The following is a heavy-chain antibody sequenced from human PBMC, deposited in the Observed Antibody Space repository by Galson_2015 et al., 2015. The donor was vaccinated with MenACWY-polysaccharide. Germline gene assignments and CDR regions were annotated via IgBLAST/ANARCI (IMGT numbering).Heavy chain of an antibody. CDR2: ISSSGTTI. CDR1: GFTFSDYH. J-gene: IGHJ4*02. V-gene: IGHV3-11*01. Sequence: SLRLSCAASGFTFSDYHMSCIRQAPGRGLEWVSHISSSGTTIYYADSVKGRFTISRDNARNSLSLQMNSLRAEDTAVYYCARVRGSYSVDYWGQGTLVTVSS. D-gene: IGHD1-26*01. CDR3: ARVRGSYSVDY.